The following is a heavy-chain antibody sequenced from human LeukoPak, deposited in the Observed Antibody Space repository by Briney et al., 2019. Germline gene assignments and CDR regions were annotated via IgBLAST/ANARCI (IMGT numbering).Heavy chain of an antibody. CDR1: GDSSNTYY. CDR2: VFNSGIT. V-gene: IGHV4-59*01. CDR3: ARGVVIGDWYFDL. Sequence: PSETLSLTCTVSGDSSNTYYWSWIRQPPGKGLEWIGYVFNSGITNYNPSLKSRLAILEDTSKNQFSLKLKSVTAADTAVYYCARGVVIGDWYFDLWGRGTLVTVSS. J-gene: IGHJ2*01. D-gene: IGHD3-22*01.